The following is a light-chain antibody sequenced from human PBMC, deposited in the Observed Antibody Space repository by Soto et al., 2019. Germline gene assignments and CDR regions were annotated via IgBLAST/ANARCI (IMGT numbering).Light chain of an antibody. Sequence: SVLTQPASVSGSPGQSITISCTGTSSGVGGYNYVSWYQQHPGKAPKLMIYEVSNRPSGVSNRFSGSNTGNTASLTISARQSKYVADYYSRSDVSSSTRYVFG. CDR2: EVS. CDR3: RSDVSSSTRYV. CDR1: SSGVGGYNY. V-gene: IGLV2-14*01. J-gene: IGLJ1*01.